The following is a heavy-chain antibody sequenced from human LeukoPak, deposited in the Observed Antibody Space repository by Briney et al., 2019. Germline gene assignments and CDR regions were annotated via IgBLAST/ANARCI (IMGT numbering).Heavy chain of an antibody. V-gene: IGHV3-23*01. CDR2: ISGSGDST. CDR3: AKDQAPYYDFWSGYFLFDY. J-gene: IGHJ4*02. D-gene: IGHD3-3*01. Sequence: GGSLRLSCAASGFTFSSYAMSWVRQAPGKGLEWVSAISGSGDSTYYGDSVKGRFTISRDNSRNTLYLQMNSLRAEDTAVYYCAKDQAPYYDFWSGYFLFDYWGQGTLVTVSS. CDR1: GFTFSSYA.